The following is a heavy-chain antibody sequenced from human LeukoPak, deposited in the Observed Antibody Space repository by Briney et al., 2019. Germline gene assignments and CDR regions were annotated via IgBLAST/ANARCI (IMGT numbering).Heavy chain of an antibody. CDR2: ISSSSSYI. CDR1: GFTFSSYS. J-gene: IGHJ4*02. V-gene: IGHV3-21*01. Sequence: GGSLRLSCAASGFTFSSYSMNWVRQALGMGLEWVSSISSSSSYIYYADSVKGRFTISRDNAKNSLYLQMNSLRAEDTAVYYCARDSDYGDHDYWGQGTLVTVSS. CDR3: ARDSDYGDHDY. D-gene: IGHD4-17*01.